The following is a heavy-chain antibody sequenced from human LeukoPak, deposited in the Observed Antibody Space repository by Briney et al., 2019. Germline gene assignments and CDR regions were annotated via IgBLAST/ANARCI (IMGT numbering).Heavy chain of an antibody. D-gene: IGHD1-26*01. Sequence: SDTLSLTCAVSGYSISSSNWWSWIRQPPGKGLEWIGYIYHSGSTYYNPSLKSRVTISVDRSKNQFSLKLSSVTAADTAVYYCAREGGELHFDYWGQGTLVTVSS. CDR2: IYHSGST. V-gene: IGHV4-28*03. J-gene: IGHJ4*02. CDR1: GYSISSSNW. CDR3: AREGGELHFDY.